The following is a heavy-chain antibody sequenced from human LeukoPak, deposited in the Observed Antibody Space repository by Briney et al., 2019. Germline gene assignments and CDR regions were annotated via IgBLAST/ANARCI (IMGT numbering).Heavy chain of an antibody. CDR1: GYTFISYA. V-gene: IGHV7-4-1*02. J-gene: IGHJ4*02. CDR2: INTNTGNP. D-gene: IGHD3-10*01. Sequence: SVKVSCKASGYTFISYAINWVRQAPGQGLEWMGWINTNTGNPTYAQGLTGRFVFSLDTSVSTAYLQISSLKTEDTAVYFCARGKRDLWFGDGTFDYWGQGTLVTISS. CDR3: ARGKRDLWFGDGTFDY.